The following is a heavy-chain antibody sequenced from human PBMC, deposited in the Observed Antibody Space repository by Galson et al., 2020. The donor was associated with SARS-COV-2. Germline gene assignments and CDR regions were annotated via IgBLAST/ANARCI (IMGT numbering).Heavy chain of an antibody. D-gene: IGHD3-22*01. CDR1: GFTFSSYA. CDR2: ISGSGGST. J-gene: IGHJ5*02. Sequence: GGSLRLSCAASGFTFSSYAMSWVRQAPGKGLEWVSAISGSGGSTYYADSVKGRFTISRDNSKNTLYLQMNSLRAEDTAVYYCAKDLSQKMIVVVIPVEKIRSGFDPWGQGTLVTVSS. CDR3: AKDLSQKMIVVVIPVEKIRSGFDP. V-gene: IGHV3-23*01.